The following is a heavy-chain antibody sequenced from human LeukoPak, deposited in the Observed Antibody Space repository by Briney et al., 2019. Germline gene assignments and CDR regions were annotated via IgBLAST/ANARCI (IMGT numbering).Heavy chain of an antibody. J-gene: IGHJ3*02. CDR1: GGSISSGSYY. Sequence: NSSETLSLTCTVSGGSISSGSYYWSWIRQPAGKGLEWIGRIYTSGSTNYNPSLKSRVTISVDTSKNQFSLKLSSVTAADTAVYYCARDQGYYYDSSGYYYYDAFDIWGQGTMVTVSS. D-gene: IGHD3-22*01. V-gene: IGHV4-61*02. CDR3: ARDQGYYYDSSGYYYYDAFDI. CDR2: IYTSGST.